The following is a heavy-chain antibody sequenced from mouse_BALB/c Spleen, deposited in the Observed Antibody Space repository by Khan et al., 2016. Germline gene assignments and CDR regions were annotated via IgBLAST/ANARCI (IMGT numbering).Heavy chain of an antibody. D-gene: IGHD1-2*01. CDR3: ARSNYGQDV. V-gene: IGHV3-2*02. CDR2: ISYSGST. CDR1: GYSITSDYA. J-gene: IGHJ1*01. Sequence: EVQLQESGPGLVKPSQSLSLTCTVTGYSITSDYAWNWIRQFPGNKLEWMGYISYSGSTSYNPSLKSRISITRDTSKNQFFLQLNSVTTEATATXSCARSNYGQDVWGAGTTVTVSS.